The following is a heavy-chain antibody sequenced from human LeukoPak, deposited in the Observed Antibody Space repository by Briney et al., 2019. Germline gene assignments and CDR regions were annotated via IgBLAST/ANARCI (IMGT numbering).Heavy chain of an antibody. CDR2: INHSGST. D-gene: IGHD3-10*01. CDR1: GGSFSGYC. J-gene: IGHJ4*02. CDR3: ARKHYYGSGSYPL. V-gene: IGHV4-34*01. Sequence: SETLSLTCAVYGGSFSGYCWSWIRQPPGKGLEWIGEINHSGSTNYNPSLKSRVTISVDTSKNQFSLKLSSVTAADTAVYYCARKHYYGSGSYPLWGQGNLVTVSS.